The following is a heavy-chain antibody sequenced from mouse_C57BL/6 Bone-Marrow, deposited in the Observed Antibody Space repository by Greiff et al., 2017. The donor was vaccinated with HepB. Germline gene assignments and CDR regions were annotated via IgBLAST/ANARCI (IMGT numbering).Heavy chain of an antibody. D-gene: IGHD1-1*01. J-gene: IGHJ4*01. Sequence: QVQLQQSGAELARPGASVKLSCKASGYTFTSYGISWVKQRTGQGLEWIGEIYPRSGNTHYNEKFKGKATLTADKSSSTAYMELRSLTSEDSAVYFCARRGCGSPYAMDYWGQGTSVTVSS. CDR3: ARRGCGSPYAMDY. CDR2: IYPRSGNT. V-gene: IGHV1-81*01. CDR1: GYTFTSYG.